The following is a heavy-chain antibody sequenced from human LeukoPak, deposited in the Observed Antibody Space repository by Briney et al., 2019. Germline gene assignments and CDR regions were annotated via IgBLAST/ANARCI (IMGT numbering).Heavy chain of an antibody. CDR3: ARRARPAAGTRSWYFDL. V-gene: IGHV4-34*01. J-gene: IGHJ2*01. CDR1: GGSFGGYY. CDR2: INHSGST. D-gene: IGHD6-13*01. Sequence: PSETLSLTCAVYGGSFGGYYWSWIRQPPGKGLEWIGEINHSGSTNYNPSLKSRVTISVDTSKNQFSLKLSSVTAADTAVYYCARRARPAAGTRSWYFDLWGRGTLVTVSS.